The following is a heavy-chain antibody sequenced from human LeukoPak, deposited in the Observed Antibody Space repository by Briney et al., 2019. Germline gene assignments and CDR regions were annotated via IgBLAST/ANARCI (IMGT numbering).Heavy chain of an antibody. J-gene: IGHJ4*02. Sequence: PGGSLRLSCAASGFTFSSYGMHWVRQAPGKGLEWVAVIWYDGGNKYYADSVKGRFTISRDNSKNTLYLQMNSLRAEDTAVYYCAKDAIALRYFDWLPRSYFDYCGQGSLATVYS. CDR1: GFTFSSYG. V-gene: IGHV3-33*06. D-gene: IGHD3-9*01. CDR2: IWYDGGNK. CDR3: AKDAIALRYFDWLPRSYFDY.